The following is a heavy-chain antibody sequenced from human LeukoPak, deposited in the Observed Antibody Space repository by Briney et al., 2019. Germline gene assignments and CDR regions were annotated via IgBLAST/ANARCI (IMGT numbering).Heavy chain of an antibody. CDR1: GFTFSSYA. D-gene: IGHD6-25*01. CDR3: ARQGIAAYASDI. J-gene: IGHJ3*02. V-gene: IGHV3-30*04. CDR2: ISYDGSNK. Sequence: GRSLRLSCAASGFTFSSYAMHWVRQAPGKGLEWVAVISYDGSNKYYADSVKGRFTISRDNSKNTLYLQMNSLRAEDTAVYYCARQGIAAYASDIWGQGTMVTVSS.